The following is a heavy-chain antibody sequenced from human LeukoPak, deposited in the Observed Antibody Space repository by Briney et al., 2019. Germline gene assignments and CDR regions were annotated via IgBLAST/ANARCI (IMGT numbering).Heavy chain of an antibody. J-gene: IGHJ3*01. Sequence: SVKVSCKASGDTFSSYAISWLRQAPGQGLEWMGGIIPILSTTNYAQKSQGRVTITADESTSTLYMELRSLRSEDTAIYYCARDDYYDSSAYRENPFDVWGQGTMVTVSS. CDR2: IIPILSTT. V-gene: IGHV1-69*13. D-gene: IGHD3-22*01. CDR3: ARDDYYDSSAYRENPFDV. CDR1: GDTFSSYA.